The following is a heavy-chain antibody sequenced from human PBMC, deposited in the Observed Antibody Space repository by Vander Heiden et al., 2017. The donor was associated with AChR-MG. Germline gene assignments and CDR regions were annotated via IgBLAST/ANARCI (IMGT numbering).Heavy chain of an antibody. D-gene: IGHD2-15*01. V-gene: IGHV4-30-2*01. CDR3: ARRRYCSGGSCYLLDAFDI. Sequence: QLQLQESGSGLVKPSQTLSLTCAVSGGSISSGGYSWSWIRQPPGKGLEWIGYIYHSGSTYYNPSLKSRVTISVDRSKNQFSLKLSSVTAADTAVYYCARRRYCSGGSCYLLDAFDIWGQGTMVTVSS. J-gene: IGHJ3*02. CDR2: IYHSGST. CDR1: GGSISSGGYS.